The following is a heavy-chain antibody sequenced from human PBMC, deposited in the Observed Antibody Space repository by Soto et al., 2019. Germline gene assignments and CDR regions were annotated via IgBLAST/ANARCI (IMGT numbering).Heavy chain of an antibody. D-gene: IGHD6-13*01. V-gene: IGHV3-23*01. Sequence: GGSLRLSCAASEFTLSNYAMSWVRQAPGKGLEWVSTISGSVGSTYYADSVKGRFTVSRDNSKNTLYLQMNSLRADDTALYYCARSYSSNRDFDSWGQGTLVTVSS. CDR2: ISGSVGST. J-gene: IGHJ4*02. CDR3: ARSYSSNRDFDS. CDR1: EFTLSNYA.